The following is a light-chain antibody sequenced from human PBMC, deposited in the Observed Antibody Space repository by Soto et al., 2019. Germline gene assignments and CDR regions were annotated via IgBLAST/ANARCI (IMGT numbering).Light chain of an antibody. J-gene: IGKJ3*01. CDR2: AAS. Sequence: DIQMAQSPSSLSAAVGDRVTITCRASQTISTYLNWYQQKPGKAPKLLIYAASSLQSGVPSRFSGSGSGTDFTLTISSLQPDDSAKYYCQQSYDTPLFTFGPGTKVQIK. V-gene: IGKV1-39*01. CDR3: QQSYDTPLFT. CDR1: QTISTY.